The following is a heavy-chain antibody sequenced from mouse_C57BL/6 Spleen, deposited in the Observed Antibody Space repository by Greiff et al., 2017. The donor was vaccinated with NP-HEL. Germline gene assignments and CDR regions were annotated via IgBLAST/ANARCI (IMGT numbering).Heavy chain of an antibody. D-gene: IGHD2-2*01. CDR1: GYTFTSYW. J-gene: IGHJ2*01. CDR2: IDPNSGGT. CDR3: AALYYGYDGDYFDY. V-gene: IGHV1-72*01. Sequence: QVQLKESGAELVKPGASVKLSCKASGYTFTSYWMHWVKQRPGRGLEWIGRIDPNSGGTKYNEKFKSKATLTVDKPSSTAYMQLSSLTSEDSAVYYCAALYYGYDGDYFDYWGQGTTLTVSS.